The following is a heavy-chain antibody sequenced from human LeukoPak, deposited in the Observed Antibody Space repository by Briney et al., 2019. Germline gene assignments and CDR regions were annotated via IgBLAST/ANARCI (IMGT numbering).Heavy chain of an antibody. CDR1: GFTFDDYA. D-gene: IGHD3-10*01. V-gene: IGHV3-43*02. CDR3: ATDYGSGSYYPH. CDR2: IGGDGGST. J-gene: IGHJ4*02. Sequence: GGSLRLSCAASGFTFDDYAMHWVRQALGKGLEWVSLIGGDGGSTYYADSVKGRFTISRDNSKNSLYLQMNSLRTEDTALYYCATDYGSGSYYPHWGQGTLVTVSS.